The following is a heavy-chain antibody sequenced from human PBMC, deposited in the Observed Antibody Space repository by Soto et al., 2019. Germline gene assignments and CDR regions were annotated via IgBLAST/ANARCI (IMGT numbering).Heavy chain of an antibody. J-gene: IGHJ4*02. Sequence: SVKVSCKASGGTFSSYAISWVRQAPGQGLAWMGGSIPIFGTANYAQKFQGRVTITADECTSTAYMELSSLRSEDTAVYHCARGVVVAAPFDYWGQGTLVTVS. V-gene: IGHV1-69*13. D-gene: IGHD2-15*01. CDR2: SIPIFGTA. CDR1: GGTFSSYA. CDR3: ARGVVVAAPFDY.